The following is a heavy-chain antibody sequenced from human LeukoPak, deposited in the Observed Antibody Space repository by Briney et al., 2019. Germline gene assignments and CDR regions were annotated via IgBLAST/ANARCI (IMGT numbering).Heavy chain of an antibody. V-gene: IGHV4-39*07. CDR3: ARDEGRSH. J-gene: IGHJ4*02. Sequence: PSETLSLTCTVSGGSISSSSHYWGWIRQPPGKGLEWIGSIYYSGSTYYNPSLKSRVTISVDTSKNQFSLKLSSVTAADTAVYYCARDEGRSHWGQGTLVTVSS. CDR1: GGSISSSSHY. CDR2: IYYSGST.